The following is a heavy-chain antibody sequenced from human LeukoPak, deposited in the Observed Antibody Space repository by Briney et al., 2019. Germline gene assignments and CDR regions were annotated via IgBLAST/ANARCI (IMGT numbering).Heavy chain of an antibody. V-gene: IGHV3-23*01. CDR2: IFPSGGEI. D-gene: IGHD2-8*02. J-gene: IGHJ4*02. CDR3: ATYRQVLLPFES. CDR1: GFTFSTFA. Sequence: GGSLRLSCAASGFTFSTFAMIWVRQPPGKGLEWVSSIFPSGGEIHYADSVRGRFTISRDNSKSTLSLQMNSLRAEGTAIYYCATYRQVLLPFESWGQGTLVTVSS.